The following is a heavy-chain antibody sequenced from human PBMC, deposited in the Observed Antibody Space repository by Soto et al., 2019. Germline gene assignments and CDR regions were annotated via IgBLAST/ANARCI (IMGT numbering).Heavy chain of an antibody. CDR3: ARRWGYSFDY. J-gene: IGHJ4*02. D-gene: IGHD7-27*01. V-gene: IGHV4-39*01. CDR2: IYYSGST. Sequence: XXWIRQPPGKGLEWIGSIYYSGSTYYNPSLKSRVTISVDTSKNQFSLKLSSVTAADTAVYYCARRWGYSFDYWGQGTLVTVSS.